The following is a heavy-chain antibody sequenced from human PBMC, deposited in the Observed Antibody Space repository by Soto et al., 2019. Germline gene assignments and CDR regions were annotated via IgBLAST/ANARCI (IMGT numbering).Heavy chain of an antibody. J-gene: IGHJ5*02. CDR3: AHSLIGYYYDSSGSNWFDP. CDR2: IYWDDDK. D-gene: IGHD3-22*01. Sequence: QITLKESGPTLVKPTQTLTLTCTFSGFSLSTSGVGAGWIRQPPRKALEWLALIYWDDDKRYSPSLKSRLTITKDTSKNQVVLTMTNMDPVDTATYYCAHSLIGYYYDSSGSNWFDPWGQGTLVTVSS. V-gene: IGHV2-5*02. CDR1: GFSLSTSGVG.